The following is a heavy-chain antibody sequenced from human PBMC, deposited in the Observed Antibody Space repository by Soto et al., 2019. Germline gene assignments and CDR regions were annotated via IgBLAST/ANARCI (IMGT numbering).Heavy chain of an antibody. Sequence: QVQLVESGGGVVQPGRSLRLSCAASGFTFSSYGMHWGRQAPGKGLEWVAVIWYDGSNKYYADSVKGRFTISRDNSKTPLYLQMNSLRAEDTAVYYCASDTIAARPDSYYGMDVWGQGTTVTVSS. D-gene: IGHD6-6*01. CDR1: GFTFSSYG. V-gene: IGHV3-33*01. J-gene: IGHJ6*02. CDR3: ASDTIAARPDSYYGMDV. CDR2: IWYDGSNK.